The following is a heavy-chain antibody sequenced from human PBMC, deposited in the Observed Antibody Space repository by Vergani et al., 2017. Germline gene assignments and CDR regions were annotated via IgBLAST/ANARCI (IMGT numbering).Heavy chain of an antibody. CDR2: IYPGDSET. V-gene: IGHV5-51*03. D-gene: IGHD1-14*01. Sequence: EVQLVQSGAEVKKPGESQKISCKGSGYNFSNYWIAWVRQMPGKGLEWMGIIYPGDSETIYGPSFQGQVTISADKSISSAYLEWSSLKASDTAMYYCARRSRYFYYYMDVWATGTTVIVSS. CDR3: ARRSRYFYYYMDV. J-gene: IGHJ6*03. CDR1: GYNFSNYW.